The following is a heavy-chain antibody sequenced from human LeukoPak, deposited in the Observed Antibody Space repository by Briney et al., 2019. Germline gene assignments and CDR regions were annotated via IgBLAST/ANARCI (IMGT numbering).Heavy chain of an antibody. Sequence: GGSLRLSCAASGFTFSTYSMNWVRQAPGKGLEWVSYISKSSSYIYYADSVKGLFTISRDNAKNSLYLQMNSLRAEDTAIYYCARGPSGSYVDYWGQGTLVTVSS. J-gene: IGHJ4*02. V-gene: IGHV3-21*01. CDR2: ISKSSSYI. CDR3: ARGPSGSYVDY. CDR1: GFTFSTYS. D-gene: IGHD1-26*01.